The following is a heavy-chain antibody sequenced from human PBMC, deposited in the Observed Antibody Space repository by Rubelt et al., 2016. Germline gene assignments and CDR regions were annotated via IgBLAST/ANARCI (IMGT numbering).Heavy chain of an antibody. CDR2: INYKGSTI. Sequence: QLGMRGGGLVQPGGSLRLSCAASGFTFSSYSMNWVRQAPGKGLEWISYINYKGSTISYADSVKGRFTISRDNAKNSLFLQMNSLRAEDTAVYYCARQSTGYGMDVWGQGTTVTVSS. J-gene: IGHJ6*02. CDR1: GFTFSSYS. D-gene: IGHD1-1*01. V-gene: IGHV3-48*04. CDR3: ARQSTGYGMDV.